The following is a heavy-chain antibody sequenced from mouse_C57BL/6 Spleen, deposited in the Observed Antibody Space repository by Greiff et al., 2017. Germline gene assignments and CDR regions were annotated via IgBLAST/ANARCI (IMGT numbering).Heavy chain of an antibody. CDR2: IHPSDSDT. CDR3: AITTDYYGSSYVGCAD. J-gene: IGHJ3*01. D-gene: IGHD1-1*01. V-gene: IGHV1-74*01. Sequence: QVQLQQSGAELVKPGASVKVSCKASGYTFTSYWMHWVKQRPGQGLEWIGRIHPSDSDTNYNQKFKGKATLTVDKSASTAYMQLSSRTSEDSAVYYWAITTDYYGSSYVGCADWGQGTLVTVSA. CDR1: GYTFTSYW.